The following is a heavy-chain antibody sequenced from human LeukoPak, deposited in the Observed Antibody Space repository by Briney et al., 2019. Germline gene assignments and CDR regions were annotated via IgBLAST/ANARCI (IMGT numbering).Heavy chain of an antibody. CDR3: GRHARMGATQSNFDY. Sequence: PGESLEISCKGSGYSFSTYWIGWVRQMPGKGLEWMGIIYPSDSDTRYNPSFQGQVTISADQSTNTAYLQWSSLKASDTAIYYCGRHARMGATQSNFDYWGQGTLVTVSS. CDR2: IYPSDSDT. J-gene: IGHJ4*02. V-gene: IGHV5-51*01. CDR1: GYSFSTYW. D-gene: IGHD1-26*01.